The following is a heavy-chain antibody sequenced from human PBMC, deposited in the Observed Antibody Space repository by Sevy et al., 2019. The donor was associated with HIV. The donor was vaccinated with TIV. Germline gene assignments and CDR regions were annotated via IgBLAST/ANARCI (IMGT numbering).Heavy chain of an antibody. Sequence: GGSLRLSCAASGFTCSSYAMHWVRQAPGKGLEWVAVISYDGSNKYYADSVKGRFTNSRDNYKNTLYLQMNSLRAEDTAVYYCARGDETLDYWGQGTLVTVSS. CDR3: ARGDETLDY. CDR1: GFTCSSYA. V-gene: IGHV3-30-3*01. J-gene: IGHJ4*02. CDR2: ISYDGSNK.